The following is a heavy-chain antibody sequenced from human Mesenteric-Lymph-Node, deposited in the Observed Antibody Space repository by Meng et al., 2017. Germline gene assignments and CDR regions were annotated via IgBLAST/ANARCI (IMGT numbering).Heavy chain of an antibody. D-gene: IGHD6-13*01. CDR2: ISYDGTNK. CDR1: GLAFNTHA. J-gene: IGHJ4*02. CDR3: MSEIRKAPTGTDY. V-gene: IGHV3-30-3*01. Sequence: QVPLVESGGGVVQPGWSLTLSCVASGLAFNTHAMHWVRQAPGKGLEWVAVISYDGTNKYYADSVIGRFTISRDNSKSTLFLQMNSLRAEDTAMYYCMSEIRKAPTGTDYWGQGTLVTVSS.